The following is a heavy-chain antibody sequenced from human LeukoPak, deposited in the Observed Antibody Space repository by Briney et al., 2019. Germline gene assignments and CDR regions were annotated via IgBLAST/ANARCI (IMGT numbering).Heavy chain of an antibody. CDR3: ARRREQVSFISRRKDQSFDY. V-gene: IGHV3-11*04. J-gene: IGHJ4*02. Sequence: GGSLRLSCAASGFTVSSNYMSWVRQAPGKGLEWVSAISGSGSSTYYADSVKGRFTISRDNAKNSLYLQMNSLRAEDTAVYYCARRREQVSFISRRKDQSFDYWGQGTLVTVSS. CDR2: ISGSGSST. D-gene: IGHD1-14*01. CDR1: GFTVSSNY.